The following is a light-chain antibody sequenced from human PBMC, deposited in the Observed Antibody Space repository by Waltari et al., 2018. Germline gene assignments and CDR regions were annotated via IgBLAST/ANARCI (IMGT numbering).Light chain of an antibody. CDR3: QQSYTSPRT. CDR2: AAS. Sequence: IQVTQSPSSLSASVGDRVTITCRASQTISNYLNWDQQKPGKVPKLLIFAASSLQSGVQSRFSGSGSGTDFTLTISSLESEDFATYYCQQSYTSPRTFGQGTKVEI. J-gene: IGKJ1*01. V-gene: IGKV1-39*01. CDR1: QTISNY.